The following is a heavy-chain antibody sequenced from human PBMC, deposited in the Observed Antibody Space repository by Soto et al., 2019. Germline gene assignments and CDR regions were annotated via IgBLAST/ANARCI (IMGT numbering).Heavy chain of an antibody. CDR3: ARGPYIFSAYFDY. V-gene: IGHV1-2*02. CDR1: GYTFTGYY. D-gene: IGHD2-21*01. J-gene: IGHJ4*01. Sequence: GAAVKVSFKASGYTFTGYYMHWVRQAPGQGLECMGWINPNSGGTNYAQKFQGRVTMTRDTSISRAYMELSRLRSDDTAVYYCARGPYIFSAYFDYWGHGTLVTVSS. CDR2: INPNSGGT.